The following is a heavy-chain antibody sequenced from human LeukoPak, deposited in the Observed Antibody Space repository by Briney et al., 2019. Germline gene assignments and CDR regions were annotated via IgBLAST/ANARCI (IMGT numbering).Heavy chain of an antibody. J-gene: IGHJ4*02. CDR1: GYSFTSYW. CDR2: IYPDDSDT. CDR3: ARIYDILTGYTITHFDY. Sequence: GESLKISCEGSGYSFTSYWIGWVRQMPGKGLEWMGIIYPDDSDTRYSPSFQGQVTLSADKSISTAYLQWSSLKASDTAMYYCARIYDILTGYTITHFDYWGQGTLVTVSS. V-gene: IGHV5-51*01. D-gene: IGHD3-9*01.